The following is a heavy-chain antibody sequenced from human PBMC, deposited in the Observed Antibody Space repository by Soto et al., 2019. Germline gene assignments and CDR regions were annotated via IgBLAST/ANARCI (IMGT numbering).Heavy chain of an antibody. J-gene: IGHJ4*02. CDR3: ARVRGNRDYDY. CDR2: INSDGSNT. V-gene: IGHV3-74*01. Sequence: GGSLRLSCAASGFTFSTYCMHWVRQPPGKGLVWVSRINSDGSNTYYADSVKGRFTISRDNAKNTLYLQMNSLRAEDTAVYYCARVRGNRDYDYWGQGTLVTVSS. D-gene: IGHD3-16*01. CDR1: GFTFSTYC.